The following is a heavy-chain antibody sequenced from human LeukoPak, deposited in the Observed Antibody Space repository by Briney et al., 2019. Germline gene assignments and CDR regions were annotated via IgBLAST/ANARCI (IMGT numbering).Heavy chain of an antibody. CDR3: ATVGQREYRNYFAY. J-gene: IGHJ4*02. D-gene: IGHD2/OR15-2a*01. Sequence: PGGSLRLSCAASGFTFRNYGMHWVRQTPDKGLEWVAFIESDATKEHYADSVKGRSTISRDNSKSTLYLQMNSLRFEDTAVYYCATVGQREYRNYFAYWGQGTQVTVS. CDR2: IESDATKE. CDR1: GFTFRNYG. V-gene: IGHV3-30*02.